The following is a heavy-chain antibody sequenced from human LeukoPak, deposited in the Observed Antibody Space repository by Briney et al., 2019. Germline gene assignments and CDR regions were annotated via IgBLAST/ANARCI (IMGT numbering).Heavy chain of an antibody. CDR1: GFTFDDYG. Sequence: GGSLRLSCAASGFTFDDYGMSWVREVPGKGLEWVSGINWNGANTGYADSVRGRFTISRDNANNSLFLQMKSLRAEDTALYYCARVSILIVPYYAFDIWGQGTMVTVSS. V-gene: IGHV3-20*04. D-gene: IGHD2/OR15-2a*01. CDR3: ARVSILIVPYYAFDI. CDR2: INWNGANT. J-gene: IGHJ3*02.